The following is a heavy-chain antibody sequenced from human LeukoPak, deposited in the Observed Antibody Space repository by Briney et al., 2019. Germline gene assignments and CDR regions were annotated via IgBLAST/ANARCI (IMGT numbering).Heavy chain of an antibody. D-gene: IGHD3-3*01. CDR2: ISGSGGST. Sequence: GGSLRLSCAASAFNFRTYSMAWVRQAPGKGLEWVSAISGSGGSTYYADSVKGRFTISRDNSKNTLYLQMNSLRAEDTAVYYCAKGGDYDFWSGSTTPFDYWGQGTLVTVSS. J-gene: IGHJ4*02. CDR1: AFNFRTYS. CDR3: AKGGDYDFWSGSTTPFDY. V-gene: IGHV3-23*01.